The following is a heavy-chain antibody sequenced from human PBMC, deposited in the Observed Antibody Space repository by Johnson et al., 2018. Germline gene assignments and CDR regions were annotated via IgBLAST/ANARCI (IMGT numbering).Heavy chain of an antibody. CDR1: GFTFSSYG. D-gene: IGHD2-15*01. J-gene: IGHJ6*02. CDR3: AKDLGYCSGGSCYFYYYGMDV. CDR2: ISYAGSNK. Sequence: QVQLVQSGGGVVQXGRSLRLSCAASGFTFSSYGMHWVRQAPGKGLEWVAVISYAGSNKYYADSVKGRFAIPRDNSKNTLYLQMNSLRAEDTAVYYCAKDLGYCSGGSCYFYYYGMDVWGQGTTVTVSS. V-gene: IGHV3-30*18.